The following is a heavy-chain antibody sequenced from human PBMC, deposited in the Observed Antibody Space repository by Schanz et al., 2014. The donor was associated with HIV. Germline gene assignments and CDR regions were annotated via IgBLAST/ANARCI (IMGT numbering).Heavy chain of an antibody. V-gene: IGHV4-4*07. D-gene: IGHD6-6*01. Sequence: QVLLQESGPRLMKPSETVSLTCTVSSGSIRTYHWHWIRQSAGKRLEWIGRVSGSGSTDHNPSLKVRVTMSVDPPNTLFSLKLKSGTAADTAVYYCAKSGQLVTKHYWFDSWGQGTLVIVSS. J-gene: IGHJ5*01. CDR3: AKSGQLVTKHYWFDS. CDR2: VSGSGST. CDR1: SGSIRTYH.